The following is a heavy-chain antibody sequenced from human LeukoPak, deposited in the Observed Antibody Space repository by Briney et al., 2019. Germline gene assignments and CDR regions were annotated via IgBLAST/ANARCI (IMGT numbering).Heavy chain of an antibody. J-gene: IGHJ6*03. CDR2: IYTSGST. CDR1: GGSISSYY. CDR3: ARESHRRNYYASGSHQTYYYYYYMDV. D-gene: IGHD3-10*01. Sequence: ASETLSLTCTVSGGSISSYYWSWIRQPAGKGLEWIGRIYTSGSTNYNPSLKSRVTMSVDTSKNQFSLKLSSVTAADTAVYYCARESHRRNYYASGSHQTYYYYYYMDVWGKGTTVTISS. V-gene: IGHV4-4*07.